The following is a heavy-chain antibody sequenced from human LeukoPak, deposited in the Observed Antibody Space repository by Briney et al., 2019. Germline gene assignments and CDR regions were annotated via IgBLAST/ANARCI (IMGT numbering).Heavy chain of an antibody. CDR1: GFTFSTYE. CDR2: ISSNEITM. V-gene: IGHV3-48*03. CDR3: ARARYCSGGNCYRSFDY. Sequence: VGALRLSCAASGFTFSTYEMNWVRQAPGRGLEWVSYISSNEITMYYADTVKGRFTISRDNAKNSLYLQMNSLRAEDTAVYYCARARYCSGGNCYRSFDYWGQGTLVTVSS. D-gene: IGHD2-15*01. J-gene: IGHJ4*02.